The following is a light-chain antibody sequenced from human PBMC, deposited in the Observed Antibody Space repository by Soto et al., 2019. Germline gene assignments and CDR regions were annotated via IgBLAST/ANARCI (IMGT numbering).Light chain of an antibody. CDR2: EVS. CDR1: SSDVGGYNF. V-gene: IGLV2-8*01. J-gene: IGLJ2*01. Sequence: QSALTQPPSASGSPGQSVTISCTGTSSDVGGYNFVSWYQQHPNKAPKLMIYEVSKRPSGVPDRFSGSKSGNTASLTISGLQAEDEADYYCYSYAGINTWIFGGGTQLTVL. CDR3: YSYAGINTWI.